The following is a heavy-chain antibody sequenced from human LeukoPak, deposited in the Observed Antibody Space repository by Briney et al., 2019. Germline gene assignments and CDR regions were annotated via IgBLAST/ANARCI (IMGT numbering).Heavy chain of an antibody. CDR3: ARAPTEDCSSTSCYGKYYFDY. J-gene: IGHJ4*02. CDR1: GFTFSSYA. Sequence: GGSLRLSCAASGFTFSSYAMHWVRQAPGKGLEWVAVISYDGSNKYYADSVKGRFTISRDNSKNTLYLQMNSLRAEDTAAYYCARAPTEDCSSTSCYGKYYFDYWGQGTLVTVSS. D-gene: IGHD2-2*01. CDR2: ISYDGSNK. V-gene: IGHV3-30-3*01.